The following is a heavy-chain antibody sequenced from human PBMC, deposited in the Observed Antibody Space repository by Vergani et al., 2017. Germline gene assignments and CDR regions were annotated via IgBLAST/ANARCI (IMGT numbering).Heavy chain of an antibody. D-gene: IGHD5-12*01. CDR1: GFTFNHYA. CDR2: ISGSGGST. Sequence: EVQLLESGGDLVQPGGSLRLSCAASGFTFNHYAMNWVRQAPGKGLEWVSGISGSGGSTYYAGSVKGRFTISIDSSKNTLYLQMNSLSAGDTAVYYCAKANPRNSGYDYLYYYHAMDVWGQGNTVTVSS. V-gene: IGHV3-23*01. J-gene: IGHJ6*02. CDR3: AKANPRNSGYDYLYYYHAMDV.